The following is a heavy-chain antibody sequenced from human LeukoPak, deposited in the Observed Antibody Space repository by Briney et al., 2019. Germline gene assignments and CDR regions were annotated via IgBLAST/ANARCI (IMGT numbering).Heavy chain of an antibody. CDR2: IYYSGST. Sequence: SETLSLTCTVSGGSISSRSYYWGWIRQPPGKGLEWIGSIYYSGSTYYNPSLKSRVTISVDTSKNQFSLKLSSVTAADTAVYYCARHSVVIRINDAFDIWGQGTMVTVSS. CDR3: ARHSVVIRINDAFDI. J-gene: IGHJ3*02. CDR1: GGSISSRSYY. D-gene: IGHD3-22*01. V-gene: IGHV4-39*01.